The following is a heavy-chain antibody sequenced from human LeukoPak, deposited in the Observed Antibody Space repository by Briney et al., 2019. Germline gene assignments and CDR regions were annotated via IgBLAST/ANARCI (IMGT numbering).Heavy chain of an antibody. V-gene: IGHV3-33*01. J-gene: IGHJ4*02. CDR2: IWFDGTKR. Sequence: GRSLRLSCAASTFTFNSYGMHWVRQAPGKGLEWVAFIWFDGTKRYYADSVKGRFTISRDNSKNTLYLQINSLRAEDTAVYYCARDRGSGSYEGYYFDSWGQGTLVTVSS. D-gene: IGHD3-10*01. CDR1: TFTFNSYG. CDR3: ARDRGSGSYEGYYFDS.